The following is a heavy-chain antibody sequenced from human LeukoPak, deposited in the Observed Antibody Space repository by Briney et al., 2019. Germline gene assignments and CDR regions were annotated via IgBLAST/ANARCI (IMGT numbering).Heavy chain of an antibody. CDR2: IYSGGST. V-gene: IGHV3-53*01. CDR3: ATLARYAFDI. J-gene: IGHJ3*02. CDR1: GLTVSSKD. Sequence: PGGSLRLSCAASGLTVSSKDMSWVRQAPGKGLEWVSVIYSGGSTYYADSVKGRFTISRDNSKNTLYLQMNSLRAGDTAVYYCATLARYAFDIWGQGTMVTVSS. D-gene: IGHD5-12*01.